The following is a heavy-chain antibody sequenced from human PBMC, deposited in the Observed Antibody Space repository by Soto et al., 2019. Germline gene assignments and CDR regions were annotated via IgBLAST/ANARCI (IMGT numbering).Heavy chain of an antibody. CDR1: GGSITKYF. CDR2: IYHSGIT. CDR3: ARSIAVAGPFDY. Sequence: SETLSLTCSVSGGSITKYFWSWIRQPPGKGLEWIGFIYHSGITNYNPSLMSRVAISVDTPKSQFSLKLTSVTAADTAVYYCARSIAVAGPFDYWGQGTLVTVST. J-gene: IGHJ4*02. D-gene: IGHD6-19*01. V-gene: IGHV4-59*01.